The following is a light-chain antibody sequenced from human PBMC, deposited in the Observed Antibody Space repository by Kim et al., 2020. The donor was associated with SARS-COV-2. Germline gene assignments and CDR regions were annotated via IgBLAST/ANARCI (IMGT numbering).Light chain of an antibody. CDR1: QSVSSK. CDR3: QEHNNWPYT. CDR2: GAS. J-gene: IGKJ2*01. Sequence: EIVLTQSPATLSVSPGERVTLSCRASQSVSSKLIWYQQKRGQAPRLLIFGASTRATGIPARFSGIGSGTEFTLTISSLQSEDFAVYYCQEHNNWPYTFGQETKLEI. V-gene: IGKV3-15*01.